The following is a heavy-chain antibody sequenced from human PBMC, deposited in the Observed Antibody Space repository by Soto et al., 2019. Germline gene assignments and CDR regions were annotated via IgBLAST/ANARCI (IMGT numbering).Heavy chain of an antibody. CDR1: GGTFSSYA. D-gene: IGHD5-18*01. CDR2: IIPIFGTA. Sequence: GASVKVSCKASGGTFSSYAISWVRQAPGQGLEWVGGIIPIFGTANYAQKFQGRVTITADKSTSTAYMELSSLRSEDTAVYYCAREDGYSYGNGYFDYWGQGTLVTVSS. V-gene: IGHV1-69*06. J-gene: IGHJ4*02. CDR3: AREDGYSYGNGYFDY.